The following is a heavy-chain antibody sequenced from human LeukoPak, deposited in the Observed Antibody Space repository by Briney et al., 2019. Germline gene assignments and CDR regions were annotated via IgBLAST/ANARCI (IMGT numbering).Heavy chain of an antibody. D-gene: IGHD5-12*01. CDR3: AKDRVYSGYDLTHFDY. CDR1: GFTFSSYA. J-gene: IGHJ4*02. CDR2: ISGGGSRT. Sequence: GGSLRLSCAASGFTFSSYAMSWVRQAPGKGLEWVSAISGGGSRTYYADSVKGRFTISRDNSKNSLYLQMNSLRAEDTAVYYCAKDRVYSGYDLTHFDYWGQGTLVTVSS. V-gene: IGHV3-23*01.